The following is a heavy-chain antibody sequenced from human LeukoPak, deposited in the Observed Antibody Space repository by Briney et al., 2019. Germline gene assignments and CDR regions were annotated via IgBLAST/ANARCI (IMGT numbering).Heavy chain of an antibody. CDR1: GASIDSANYY. CDR3: ARLNFAYDTSGYLDY. CDR2: IYFSGSA. J-gene: IGHJ4*02. V-gene: IGHV4-39*01. Sequence: PSETLSLTCTVSGASIDSANYYWGWIRQPPGKGLEWIGSIYFSGSAYYKSSLMSRVTISPDTSKNQFSLKLSSVTAADTAVYYCARLNFAYDTSGYLDYWGQGTLLTVSS. D-gene: IGHD3-22*01.